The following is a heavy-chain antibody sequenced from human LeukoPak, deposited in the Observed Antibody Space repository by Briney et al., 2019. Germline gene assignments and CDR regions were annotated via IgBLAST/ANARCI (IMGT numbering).Heavy chain of an antibody. CDR3: AKHDSSSYY. CDR1: GFPFSTYG. J-gene: IGHJ4*02. CDR2: LRSDGSDK. D-gene: IGHD3-22*01. Sequence: PGGSLRLSFATSGFPFSTYGMHWVRQAPGKGLEWVAFLRSDGSDKYYADSVKGRFTISRDNSKNTLYLQMNSLRAEDTAVYYCAKHDSSSYYWGQGTLVTVSS. V-gene: IGHV3-30*02.